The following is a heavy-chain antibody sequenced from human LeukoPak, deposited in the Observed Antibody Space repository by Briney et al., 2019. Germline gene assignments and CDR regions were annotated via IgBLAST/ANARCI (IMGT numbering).Heavy chain of an antibody. J-gene: IGHJ4*02. D-gene: IGHD5-12*01. CDR2: ISAYNGNT. V-gene: IGHV1-18*01. CDR1: GYTFTSYG. CDR3: ARGLGYSGYDTMGFDY. Sequence: ASVKVSCKASGYTFTSYGISWVRQAPGQGLEWVGWISAYNGNTNYAQKLQGRVTMTTDTSTSTAYMELRSLRSDDTAVYYCARGLGYSGYDTMGFDYWGQGTLVTVSS.